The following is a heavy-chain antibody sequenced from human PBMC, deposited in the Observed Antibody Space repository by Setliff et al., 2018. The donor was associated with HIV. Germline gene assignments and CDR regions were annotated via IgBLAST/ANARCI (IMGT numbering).Heavy chain of an antibody. Sequence: PSETLSLTCTVSGGSISTYYWSWIRQPPGKGLEWIGYIYTSGSTIYSASLKSRVSISVDTSKNQVSLRLSSVTAADTAVYHCSRGSYYMDVWGKGTTVTVSS. CDR3: SRGSYYMDV. CDR1: GGSISTYY. J-gene: IGHJ6*03. V-gene: IGHV4-4*08. CDR2: IYTSGST. D-gene: IGHD3-16*01.